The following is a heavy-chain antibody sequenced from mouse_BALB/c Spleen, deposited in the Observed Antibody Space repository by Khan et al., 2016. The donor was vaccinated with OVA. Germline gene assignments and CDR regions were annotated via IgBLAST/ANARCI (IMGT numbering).Heavy chain of an antibody. CDR1: GYTFTSYW. J-gene: IGHJ2*01. Sequence: VQLQQSGAELAKPGASVKMSCTASGYTFTSYWMHWIKQRPGQGLEWIGYINPTSGYTDYNQKFKDKATLTAAKSSSTAYMQLSSLTSDDSAVYYCARDRIDYGGQGTALTVSS. V-gene: IGHV1-7*01. CDR2: INPTSGYT. CDR3: ARDRIDY.